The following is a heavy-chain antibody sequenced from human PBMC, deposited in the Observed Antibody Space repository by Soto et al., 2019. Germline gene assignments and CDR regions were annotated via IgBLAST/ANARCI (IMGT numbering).Heavy chain of an antibody. CDR3: AREAGTWHLPLNWFDP. CDR1: GFTFSSYS. CDR2: ISSSSSTI. D-gene: IGHD6-19*01. Sequence: EVQLVESGGGLVQPGGSLRLSFAASGFTFSSYSMNWVRQAPGKGLEWVSYISSSSSTIYYAESVKGRFTISRDNAKNSLYLQRNSLRDEDTAVYYCAREAGTWHLPLNWFDPWGQGTLVTVSS. J-gene: IGHJ5*02. V-gene: IGHV3-48*02.